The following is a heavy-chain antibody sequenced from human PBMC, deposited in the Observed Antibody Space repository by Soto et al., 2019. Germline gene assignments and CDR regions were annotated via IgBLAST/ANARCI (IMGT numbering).Heavy chain of an antibody. V-gene: IGHV1-24*01. J-gene: IGHJ6*02. D-gene: IGHD3-3*01. CDR1: GYTLTELS. CDR3: AAAIFGVVRGVGPRMGLGMDV. Sequence: PWASVKVSCKVSGYTLTELSMHWVRQAPGKGLEWMGGFDPEDGETIYAQKFQGRVTMTEDTSTDTAYMELSSLRSEDTAVYYCAAAIFGVVRGVGPRMGLGMDVWGQGTTVTVSS. CDR2: FDPEDGET.